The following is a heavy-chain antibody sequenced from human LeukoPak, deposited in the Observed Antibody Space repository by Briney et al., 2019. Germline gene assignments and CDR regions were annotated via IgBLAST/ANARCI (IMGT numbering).Heavy chain of an antibody. CDR2: IYYTGST. D-gene: IGHD1-26*01. CDR3: AGERGPYYHYFDY. J-gene: IGHJ4*02. CDR1: SGSIKFSSYY. Sequence: SETLSLTCTVSSGSIKFSSYYWSWVRQPPGKGLEWIGSIYYTGSTYYNSSLKSRVTISVDTSKNQFSLNLTSVTASGTAVYYCAGERGPYYHYFDYWGQGTLVTVSS. V-gene: IGHV4-39*02.